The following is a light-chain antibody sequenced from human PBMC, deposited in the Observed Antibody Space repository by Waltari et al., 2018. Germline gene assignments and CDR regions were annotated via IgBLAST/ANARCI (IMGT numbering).Light chain of an antibody. J-gene: IGKJ1*01. CDR1: QSISTW. Sequence: DIQMTQSPSTLSASVGDRVTITCRASQSISTWLSWYQQKPGKAPNLLIYKASALESGVPARFSGSGSATDFTLTISGLQPDDFATYFGQQYNSFPWTFGQGTRVEIK. CDR2: KAS. CDR3: QQYNSFPWT. V-gene: IGKV1-5*03.